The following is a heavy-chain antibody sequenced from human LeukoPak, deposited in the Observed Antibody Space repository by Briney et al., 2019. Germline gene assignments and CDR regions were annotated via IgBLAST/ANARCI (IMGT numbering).Heavy chain of an antibody. J-gene: IGHJ3*02. V-gene: IGHV3-15*01. CDR3: TTFIAVATIDAFDI. CDR2: IKSKTDGGTT. D-gene: IGHD6-19*01. Sequence: PGGSLRLSCAASGFTFSDYYMSWIRQAPGKGLEWVGRIKSKTDGGTTDYAAPVKGRFTISRDDSKNTLYLQMNSLKTEDTAVYYCTTFIAVATIDAFDIWGQGTMVTVSS. CDR1: GFTFSDYY.